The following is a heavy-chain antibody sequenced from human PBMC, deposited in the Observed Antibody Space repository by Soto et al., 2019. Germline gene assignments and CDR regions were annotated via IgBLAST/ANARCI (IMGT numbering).Heavy chain of an antibody. D-gene: IGHD3-10*01. CDR1: GGAFSCYY. CDR2: INHSGST. J-gene: IGHJ6*02. CDR3: ARRRRYGSGSYYYYYYGMDV. V-gene: IGHV4-34*01. Sequence: SETLSLTCAVYGGAFSCYYWSWIRQPPGKGLEWIGEINHSGSTNYNPSLKSRVTISVDTSKNQSSLKLSSVTAADTAVYYCARRRRYGSGSYYYYYYGMDVWGQGTTVTVSS.